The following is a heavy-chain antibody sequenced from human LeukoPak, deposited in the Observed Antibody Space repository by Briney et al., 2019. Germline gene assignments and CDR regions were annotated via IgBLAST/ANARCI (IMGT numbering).Heavy chain of an antibody. CDR1: GGSISSYY. CDR2: IYTSGST. Sequence: SETLSLTCTVSGGSISSYYWSWLRQPAGKGLEWIGRIYTSGSTNYNPSLKSRVTISVDKSKNQFSLKLSSVTAADTAVYYCASTIAVAGTGKPTDYYYMDVWGKGTTVTVSS. CDR3: ASTIAVAGTGKPTDYYYMDV. J-gene: IGHJ6*03. D-gene: IGHD6-19*01. V-gene: IGHV4-4*07.